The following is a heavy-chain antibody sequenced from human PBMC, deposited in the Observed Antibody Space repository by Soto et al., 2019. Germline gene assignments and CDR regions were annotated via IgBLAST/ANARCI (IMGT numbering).Heavy chain of an antibody. CDR1: GGTFSSYA. J-gene: IGHJ3*02. CDR2: TIPIFGTA. D-gene: IGHD3-9*01. V-gene: IGHV1-69*13. CDR3: ARDQDILTGPGAFDI. Sequence: SVKVSCKASGGTFSSYAISWVRQAPGQGLEWMGGTIPIFGTANYAQKFQGRVTITADESTSTAYMELSSLRSEDTAVYYCARDQDILTGPGAFDIWGQGTMVTVSS.